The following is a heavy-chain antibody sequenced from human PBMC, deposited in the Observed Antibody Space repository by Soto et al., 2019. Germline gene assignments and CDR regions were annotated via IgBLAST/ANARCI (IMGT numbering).Heavy chain of an antibody. Sequence: PSGTLSLPFTVPCCSTRSSCYYWGWIRPPPGVGLEWIGSIYYSGSTYYNPVHRRRATISVDTSKNQFSLKLSSVTAADTVVYYCARHVVVVVAATPSWFDPWGQGTLVTVSS. J-gene: IGHJ5*02. CDR3: ARHVVVVVAATPSWFDP. V-gene: IGHV4-39*01. D-gene: IGHD2-15*01. CDR1: CCSTRSSCYY. CDR2: IYYSGST.